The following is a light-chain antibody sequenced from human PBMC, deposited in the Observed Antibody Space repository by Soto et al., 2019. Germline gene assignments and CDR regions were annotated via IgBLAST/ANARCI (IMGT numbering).Light chain of an antibody. Sequence: DIQMTQSPSTLSASVRDRVTITCRASQSIGTWLAWYQQKPGKAPKLLIYKASYLQSGVPSRFSGSGSGTDVTLTISSLQPDDFATYFCQQYNSYSITFGLGTRLEMK. CDR1: QSIGTW. J-gene: IGKJ5*01. V-gene: IGKV1-5*03. CDR2: KAS. CDR3: QQYNSYSIT.